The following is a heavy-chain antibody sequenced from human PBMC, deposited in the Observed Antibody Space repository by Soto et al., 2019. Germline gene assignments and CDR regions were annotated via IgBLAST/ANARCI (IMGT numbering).Heavy chain of an antibody. CDR1: GYSFTSYW. D-gene: IGHD2-8*01. CDR2: IYPGDSDT. V-gene: IGHV5-51*01. Sequence: PGESLKISCKGSGYSFTSYWIGWVRQMPGKGLEWMGIIYPGDSDTRYSPSFQGQVTISADKSISTAYLQWSSLKASDTAMYYCARPDCTNGVCYYGMDVWGQGTTGTGSS. J-gene: IGHJ6*02. CDR3: ARPDCTNGVCYYGMDV.